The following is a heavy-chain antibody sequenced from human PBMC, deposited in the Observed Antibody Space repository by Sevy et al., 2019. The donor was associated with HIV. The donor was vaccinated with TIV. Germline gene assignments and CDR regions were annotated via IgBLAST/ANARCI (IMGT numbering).Heavy chain of an antibody. V-gene: IGHV3-49*04. CDR1: GFTFGDYC. CDR2: LKSDVYGGTV. J-gene: IGHJ4*02. D-gene: IGHD6-13*01. CDR3: TRLKAAQSIFDY. Sequence: GGCLRLSCTASGFTFGDYCMSWVRQAPGKGLEWVAFLKSDVYGGTVDHAASVRGRFVISRDDSKTIAYLQMNDLKTEDTGVYYCTRLKAAQSIFDYWVQGALVTVSS.